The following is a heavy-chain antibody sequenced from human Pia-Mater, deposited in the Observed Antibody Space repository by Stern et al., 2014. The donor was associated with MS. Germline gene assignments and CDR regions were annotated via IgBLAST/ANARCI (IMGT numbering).Heavy chain of an antibody. CDR3: ARDQRGITIFGVVTDYYYLGMDV. V-gene: IGHV1-2*02. Sequence: VQLVESGAEVTKPGASVKVSCQTSGYIFTGYYIHWVRQAPGQGLEWMAWINPNTGGTNYAQKFQGRLNMSRDTSISTAYVELSSLTSDDTAVYYCARDQRGITIFGVVTDYYYLGMDVWGQGTTVTVSS. CDR2: INPNTGGT. CDR1: GYIFTGYY. D-gene: IGHD3-3*01. J-gene: IGHJ6*02.